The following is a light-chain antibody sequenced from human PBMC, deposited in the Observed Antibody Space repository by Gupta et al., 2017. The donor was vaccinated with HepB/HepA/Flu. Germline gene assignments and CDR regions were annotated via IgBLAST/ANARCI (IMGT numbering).Light chain of an antibody. J-gene: IGLJ1*01. V-gene: IGLV1-47*02. CDR1: SSNIGNDN. Sequence: VQTPSPSASDTPGPWVTVTCSGCSSNIGNDNAFWYQQLPGTAPKLLIYNDNQRPSVVPDRFSGSKSGTTAALAISGLLAEDEADYYCGGCDDIRSGYVFGAGTKVTVL. CDR3: GGCDDIRSGYV. CDR2: NDN.